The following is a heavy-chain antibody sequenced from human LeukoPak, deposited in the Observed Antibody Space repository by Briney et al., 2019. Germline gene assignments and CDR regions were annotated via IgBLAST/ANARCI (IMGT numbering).Heavy chain of an antibody. Sequence: ASVKVSCTASGYTFTGYYIHWVRQAPGQGLEWMGWINPNNGGTNYAQKFQGRVTMTRDTSISTAYMELNRLTSDDTAVYYCARDKYTGYETFDYWGQGTLVTVSS. D-gene: IGHD5-12*01. J-gene: IGHJ4*02. CDR2: INPNNGGT. V-gene: IGHV1-2*02. CDR1: GYTFTGYY. CDR3: ARDKYTGYETFDY.